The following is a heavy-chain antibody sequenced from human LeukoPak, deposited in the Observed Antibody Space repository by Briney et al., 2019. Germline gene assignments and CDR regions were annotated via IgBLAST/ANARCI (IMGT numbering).Heavy chain of an antibody. D-gene: IGHD4-17*01. J-gene: IGHJ4*02. V-gene: IGHV4-4*07. CDR3: ARDIVYLIDEDYG. CDR1: GGSFNSYY. CDR2: IQSSGST. Sequence: SETLSLTCTVSGGSFNSYYWSWLRRPAGKGLEWIGRIQSSGSTDYSPSQQSRVTISIDTSQRQFSLNLRSVTAADTAVYYCARDIVYLIDEDYGWGQGTLVTVSS.